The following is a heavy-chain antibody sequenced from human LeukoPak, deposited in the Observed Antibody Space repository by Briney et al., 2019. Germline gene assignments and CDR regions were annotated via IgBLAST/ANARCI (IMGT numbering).Heavy chain of an antibody. CDR3: ARGGSSWWNNWFDP. CDR1: GGSISSYY. J-gene: IGHJ5*02. CDR2: IYISGST. Sequence: SETLSLTCTVSGGSISSYYWSWIRQPAGKGLEWIGRIYISGSTNYNPSLKSRVTMSVDTSKNQFSLKLSSVTAADTAVYYCARGGSSWWNNWFDPWGQGTLVTVSS. D-gene: IGHD6-13*01. V-gene: IGHV4-4*07.